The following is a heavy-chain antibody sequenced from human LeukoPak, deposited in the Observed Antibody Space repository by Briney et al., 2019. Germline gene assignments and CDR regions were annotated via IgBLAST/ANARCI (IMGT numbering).Heavy chain of an antibody. CDR1: GFTFNSFG. Sequence: GGSLRLSCAASGFTFNSFGMHWVRQAPGKGLEWVAVISYDGSNKYFADSVKGRFTISRDNSKNTLYLQMNSLRAEDTAVYYCPKDYDSSGWAAFDIWGQGTMVTVSS. V-gene: IGHV3-30*18. CDR3: PKDYDSSGWAAFDI. CDR2: ISYDGSNK. D-gene: IGHD3-22*01. J-gene: IGHJ3*02.